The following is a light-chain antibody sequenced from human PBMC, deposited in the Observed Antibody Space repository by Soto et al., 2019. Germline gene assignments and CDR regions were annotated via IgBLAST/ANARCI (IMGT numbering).Light chain of an antibody. V-gene: IGLV2-23*02. CDR2: GVS. J-gene: IGLJ1*01. Sequence: QSVLTQPASVSGSHGQSITISCTGTSSDVGSYNLVSWYQQHPGKAPKLMIYGVSKRPSGVSDRFSGSKSGDTASLTISGLQAEDEADYYCCSYAGVNTFYVFGTGTKVTVL. CDR1: SSDVGSYNL. CDR3: CSYAGVNTFYV.